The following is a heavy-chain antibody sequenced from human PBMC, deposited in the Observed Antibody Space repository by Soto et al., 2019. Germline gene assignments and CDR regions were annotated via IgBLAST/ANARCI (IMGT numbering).Heavy chain of an antibody. V-gene: IGHV4-59*01. CDR3: AREGIASVRGAGWFDP. CDR2: IDHSGST. CDR1: GGSISSYY. Sequence: SETLSLTCTVSGGSISSYYWSWIRQPPGKGLEWIGYIDHSGSTIYNPSLKSRVTMSVGTSKNQFSLKLNSVTAADTVVYYCAREGIASVRGAGWFDPWGQGTLVTVSS. D-gene: IGHD6-13*01. J-gene: IGHJ5*02.